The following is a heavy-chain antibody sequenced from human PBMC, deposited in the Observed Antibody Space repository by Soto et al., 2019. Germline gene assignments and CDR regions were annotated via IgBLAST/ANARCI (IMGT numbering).Heavy chain of an antibody. D-gene: IGHD6-13*01. V-gene: IGHV3-15*07. Sequence: TVWSLRLSCSASFFTFSNAWINWVRQAPVKGLEWVGRIKSKTDGGTTDYAAPVKGRFAISRDDSKNTLYLQMNSLKTEDTAVYYCTTTAAAGIWGQGTLVTVSS. CDR2: IKSKTDGGTT. J-gene: IGHJ4*02. CDR1: FFTFSNAW. CDR3: TTTAAAGI.